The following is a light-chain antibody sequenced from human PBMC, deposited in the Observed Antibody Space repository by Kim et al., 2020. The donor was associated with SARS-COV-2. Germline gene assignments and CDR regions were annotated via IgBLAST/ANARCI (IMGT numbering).Light chain of an antibody. CDR3: HQYGSSPPYT. J-gene: IGKJ2*01. CDR1: QSVGSSY. CDR2: AAS. Sequence: SPGERATRSCRASQSVGSSYLAWYQQKPGQAPRRLIYAASSRATGIPDRFSGSGSGTDVTLTISRLEPEDSAVYYCHQYGSSPPYTFGQGTKLEI. V-gene: IGKV3-20*01.